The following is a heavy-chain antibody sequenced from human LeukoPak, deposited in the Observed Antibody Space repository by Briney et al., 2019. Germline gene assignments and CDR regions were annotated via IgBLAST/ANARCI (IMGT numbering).Heavy chain of an antibody. V-gene: IGHV3-48*03. J-gene: IGHJ3*01. Sequence: GGSLRLSCAASGFTFSSYEMNWVRQAPGKGLEWVSYISSSGSTIYYADSVKGRFTISRDNAKNSLYLQMNSLRPEDTAMYYCAKDPNGDYIGAFDFWGQGTMVTVSS. CDR1: GFTFSSYE. CDR3: AKDPNGDYIGAFDF. D-gene: IGHD4-17*01. CDR2: ISSSGSTI.